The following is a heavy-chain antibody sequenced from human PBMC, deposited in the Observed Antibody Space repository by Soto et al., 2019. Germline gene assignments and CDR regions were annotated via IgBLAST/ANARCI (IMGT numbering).Heavy chain of an antibody. CDR1: GFTFSSYA. J-gene: IGHJ6*02. CDR2: ISGSGGST. CDR3: AGTARASGESYNAYYYYYYGMDV. Sequence: GGSLRLSCAASGFTFSSYAMSWVRQAPGKGLEWVSAISGSGGSTYYADSVKGRFTISRDNSKNTLYLQMNSLRAEDTAVYYCAGTARASGESYNAYYYYYYGMDVWGQGTTVTVSS. V-gene: IGHV3-23*01. D-gene: IGHD1-26*01.